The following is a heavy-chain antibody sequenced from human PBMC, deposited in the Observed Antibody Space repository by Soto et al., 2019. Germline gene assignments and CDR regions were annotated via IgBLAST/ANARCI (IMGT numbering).Heavy chain of an antibody. Sequence: LGESLKISCKGSGYSFTSYWISWVRQMPGKGLEWMGRIDPSDSYTNYSPSFQGHVTISADKSISTAYLQWSSLKASDTAMYYCASVHSRTTGYFDYWGQGTLVTVSS. V-gene: IGHV5-10-1*01. D-gene: IGHD6-13*01. CDR2: IDPSDSYT. J-gene: IGHJ4*02. CDR1: GYSFTSYW. CDR3: ASVHSRTTGYFDY.